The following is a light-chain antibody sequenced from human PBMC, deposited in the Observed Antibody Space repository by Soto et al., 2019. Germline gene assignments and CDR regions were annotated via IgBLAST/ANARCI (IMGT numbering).Light chain of an antibody. V-gene: IGKV1-39*01. CDR3: QESYRTPLT. CDR1: QSVSSH. J-gene: IGKJ4*01. Sequence: DIQMTQSPSSLSASVGDRVIITCRASQSVSSHLNWYQQKPGKAPKLLIYAASSLQSGVPSRFSGSGSGTDFILTINSLQAEDFATYYCQESYRTPLTFGGGTKVEIK. CDR2: AAS.